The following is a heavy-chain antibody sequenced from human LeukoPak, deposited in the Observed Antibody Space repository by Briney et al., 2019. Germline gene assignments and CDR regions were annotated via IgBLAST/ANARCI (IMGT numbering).Heavy chain of an antibody. Sequence: GGSLRLSCAASGFTFSSYGMHWVRQAPGKGLEWVAVISYDGSNKYYADSVKGRFTISRDNSKNTLYLQMNSLRAEDTAAYYCAKIYRNDAFDIWGQGTMVTVSS. CDR1: GFTFSSYG. J-gene: IGHJ3*02. CDR3: AKIYRNDAFDI. CDR2: ISYDGSNK. V-gene: IGHV3-30*18. D-gene: IGHD5-12*01.